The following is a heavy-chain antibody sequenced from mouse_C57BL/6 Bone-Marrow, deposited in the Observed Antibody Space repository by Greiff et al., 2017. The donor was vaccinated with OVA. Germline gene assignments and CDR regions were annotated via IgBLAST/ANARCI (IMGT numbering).Heavy chain of an antibody. V-gene: IGHV5-4*01. J-gene: IGHJ3*01. CDR3: ARDWGNYLFAY. D-gene: IGHD2-1*01. CDR2: ISDGGSYT. CDR1: GFTFSSYA. Sequence: DVQLVESGGGLVKPGGSLKLSCAASGFTFSSYAMSWVRQTPEKRLEWVATISDGGSYTYYPDNVKGRFTISRDNAKNNLYLQMSHLKSEDTAMYYCARDWGNYLFAYWGQGTLVTVSA.